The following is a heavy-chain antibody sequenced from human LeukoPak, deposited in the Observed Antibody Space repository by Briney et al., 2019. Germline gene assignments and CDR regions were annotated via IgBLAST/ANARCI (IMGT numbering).Heavy chain of an antibody. J-gene: IGHJ6*02. V-gene: IGHV1-2*02. CDR3: ARAAGTGFYFYYVMDV. Sequence: ASVKVSCTASGYTFTGYFMHWVRQAPGKGLEWMGWINPNSGDTNYAQKFQGRVTMTRDTSISTAHLELTSLRSDDTALYYCARAAGTGFYFYYVMDVWGQGTTVAVSS. CDR2: INPNSGDT. CDR1: GYTFTGYF. D-gene: IGHD6-19*01.